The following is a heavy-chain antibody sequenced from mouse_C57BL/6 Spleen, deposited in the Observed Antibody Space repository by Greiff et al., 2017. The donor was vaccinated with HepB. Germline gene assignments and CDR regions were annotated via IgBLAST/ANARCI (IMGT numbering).Heavy chain of an antibody. D-gene: IGHD2-3*01. CDR2: ISYDGSN. J-gene: IGHJ2*01. CDR3: ARGDGYYGGSYYFDY. Sequence: EVQLQESGPGLVKPSQSLSLTCSVTGYSITSGYYWNWIRQFPGNKLEWMGYISYDGSNNYNPSLKNRISITRDTSKNQFFLKLNSVTTEDTATYYCARGDGYYGGSYYFDYWGQGTTLTVSS. CDR1: GYSITSGYY. V-gene: IGHV3-6*01.